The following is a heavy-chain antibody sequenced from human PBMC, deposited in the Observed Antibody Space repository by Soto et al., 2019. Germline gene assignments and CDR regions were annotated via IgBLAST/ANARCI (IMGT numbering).Heavy chain of an antibody. CDR3: ARDLWAVTKERAGFYYYYGMDV. D-gene: IGHD4-17*01. J-gene: IGHJ6*02. CDR1: GDPLISYA. Sequence: SVKVSCTASGDPLISYAISWVRQAPGQGLEWMGGIIPIFGTANYAQKFQGRVTITADEPTSTAYMELSSLRSEDTAVYYCARDLWAVTKERAGFYYYYGMDVWGHGTTVTV. CDR2: IIPIFGTA. V-gene: IGHV1-69*01.